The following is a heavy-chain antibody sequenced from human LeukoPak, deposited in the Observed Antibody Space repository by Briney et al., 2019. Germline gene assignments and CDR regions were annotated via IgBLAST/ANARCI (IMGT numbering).Heavy chain of an antibody. Sequence: ASVKVSCKASGYTFTSYGISWVRQAPGQGLEWMGWISAYNGNTNYAQKFQGRVTITADKSTSTAYMELSSLRSEDTAVYYCARYYYDSSGYFNLWGQGTLVTVSS. CDR3: ARYYYDSSGYFNL. CDR1: GYTFTSYG. J-gene: IGHJ4*02. D-gene: IGHD3-22*01. V-gene: IGHV1-18*01. CDR2: ISAYNGNT.